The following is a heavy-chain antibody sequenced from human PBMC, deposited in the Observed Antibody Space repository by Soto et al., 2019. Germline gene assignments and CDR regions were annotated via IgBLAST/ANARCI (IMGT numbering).Heavy chain of an antibody. CDR2: INPSGGST. J-gene: IGHJ5*02. CDR3: ARVGLEETNWFDP. CDR1: GYTFTISY. D-gene: IGHD1-1*01. V-gene: IGHV1-46*01. Sequence: GASVKVSLGASGYTFTISYMHWVRQAPGQGLEWMGIINPSGGSTSYAQKFQGRVTMTRDTSTSTVYMELSSLRSEDTAVYYCARVGLEETNWFDPWGQGTLVTVSS.